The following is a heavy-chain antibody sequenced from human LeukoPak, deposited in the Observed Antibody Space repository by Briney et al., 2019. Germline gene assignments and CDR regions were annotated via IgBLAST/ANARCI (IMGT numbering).Heavy chain of an antibody. CDR2: ISCYDGET. CDR1: GYTFRSHG. CDR3: VKDPSNSVGRMTWFDP. J-gene: IGHJ5*02. Sequence: ASVKVSCKASGYTFRSHGISWVRQAPGQGLEWMGWISCYDGETKYAQKFQGRVTMTTDTSTTTAYMELRSLRSDATAIYYCVKDPSNSVGRMTWFDPWGPGTLVTASS. V-gene: IGHV1-18*01. D-gene: IGHD2/OR15-2a*01.